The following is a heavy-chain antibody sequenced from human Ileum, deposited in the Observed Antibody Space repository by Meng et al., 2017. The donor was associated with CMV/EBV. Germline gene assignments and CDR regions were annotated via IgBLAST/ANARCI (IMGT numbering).Heavy chain of an antibody. CDR2: VHFTGGI. CDR1: GVSISNYY. D-gene: IGHD3-10*01. J-gene: IGHJ4*02. V-gene: IGHV4-4*07. Sequence: QVQLQGWGPRLWKPSETLSLPCTVSGVSISNYYWTWIRQSAVKGLEFIGRVHFTGGIDYNPSLMSRVTMSVDTSRNQLSLNVKSVTAADTAVYYCARAAARGVPVDYWGQGILVTVSS. CDR3: ARAAARGVPVDY.